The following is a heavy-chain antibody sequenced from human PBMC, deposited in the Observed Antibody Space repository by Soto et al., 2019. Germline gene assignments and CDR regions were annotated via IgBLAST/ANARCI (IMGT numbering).Heavy chain of an antibody. CDR2: VSQDGTA. Sequence: VQLLESGGGLAQPGGSLRLSCAASGFTFSTYTMAWVRQAPGRGPEWVAGVSQDGTAXXADSVKGRFTISRDNSRDTXXXXXXXXXXXXXXXXXXXXXXXXXXXXXFDYWGQGTLVTVSS. J-gene: IGHJ4*02. V-gene: IGHV3-23*01. CDR3: XXXXXXXXXXXFDY. CDR1: GFTFSTYT.